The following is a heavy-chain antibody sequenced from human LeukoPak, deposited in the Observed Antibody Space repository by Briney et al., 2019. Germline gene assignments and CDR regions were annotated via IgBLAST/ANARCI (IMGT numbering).Heavy chain of an antibody. Sequence: GGSLRLSCAASGFSFNSYAIHWVRQAPGKGLEWVTAISYDGSNKHYADSVRGRFTISGDNSKNTLYLQMNSLRTEDTAVYYCAQGGSEIYYFYHGMDVWGRGTTVTVSS. CDR1: GFSFNSYA. V-gene: IGHV3-30*03. D-gene: IGHD3-10*01. CDR2: ISYDGSNK. J-gene: IGHJ6*02. CDR3: AQGGSEIYYFYHGMDV.